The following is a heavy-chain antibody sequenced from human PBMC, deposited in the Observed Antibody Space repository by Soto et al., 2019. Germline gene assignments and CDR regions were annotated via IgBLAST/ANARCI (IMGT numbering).Heavy chain of an antibody. CDR3: ATRITVFGLLIPPFDP. J-gene: IGHJ5*02. Sequence: LRLSCAASGFTFSSYSMNWVRQAPGKGLEWVSSISGNSRYIYYADSLKGRFTISRDNAKNSLYLQMNSLRAEDTAIYYCATRITVFGLLIPPFDPWGQGTQVTVSS. CDR2: ISGNSRYI. D-gene: IGHD3-3*01. CDR1: GFTFSSYS. V-gene: IGHV3-21*01.